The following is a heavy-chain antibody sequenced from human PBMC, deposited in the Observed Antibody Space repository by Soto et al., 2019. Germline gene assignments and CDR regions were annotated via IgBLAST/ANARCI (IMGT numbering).Heavy chain of an antibody. Sequence: SGGSLRLSCAASGFTFSSYGMHWVRQAPGKGLEWVAVISYDGSNKYYADSVKGRFTISRDNSKNTLYLQMNSLRAEDTAVYYCAKAPYYFYGMDVWGQGTTVTVSS. CDR2: ISYDGSNK. CDR3: AKAPYYFYGMDV. CDR1: GFTFSSYG. V-gene: IGHV3-30*18. J-gene: IGHJ6*02.